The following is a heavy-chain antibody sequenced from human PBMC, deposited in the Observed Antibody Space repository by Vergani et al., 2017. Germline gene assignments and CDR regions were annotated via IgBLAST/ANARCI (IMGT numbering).Heavy chain of an antibody. J-gene: IGHJ4*02. CDR1: GFTFSSYS. V-gene: IGHV3-21*01. CDR2: ISSSSSYI. D-gene: IGHD3-9*01. Sequence: EVQLVESGGGLVKPGGSLRLSCAASGFTFSSYSMNWVRQAPGKGLEWVSSISSSSSYIYYADSVKGRFTISRDNAKNSLYLQMNSLRADDTAVYYCARHYDSLTGHFYYWGQGTLVTVSS. CDR3: ARHYDSLTGHFYY.